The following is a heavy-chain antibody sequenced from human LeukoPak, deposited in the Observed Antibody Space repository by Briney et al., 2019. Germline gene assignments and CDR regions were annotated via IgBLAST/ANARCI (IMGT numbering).Heavy chain of an antibody. CDR2: IKQDGSEK. CDR1: GFTFSSYW. Sequence: GGSPRLSCAASGFTFSSYWMSWVRQAPGKGLEWVANIKQDGSEKYYVDSVKGRFTISRDNAKNSLYLQMNSLRAEDTAVYYCARGAAPQRSYYYYYYMDVWGKGTTVTVSS. CDR3: ARGAAPQRSYYYYYYMDV. D-gene: IGHD5-24*01. J-gene: IGHJ6*03. V-gene: IGHV3-7*01.